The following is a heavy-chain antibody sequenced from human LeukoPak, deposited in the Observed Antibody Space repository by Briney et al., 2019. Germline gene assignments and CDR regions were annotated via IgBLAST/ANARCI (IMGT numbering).Heavy chain of an antibody. Sequence: GESLKISCKGSGFTFSSSWIGWVRQVPGKGLEWMGIIYPGDSDTRYSPSFQGQVIISADKSISTAYLQWSSLRASDTAMYYCARGGRSSYGMDVWGQGTTVTVSS. CDR3: ARGGRSSYGMDV. D-gene: IGHD1-26*01. J-gene: IGHJ6*02. CDR2: IYPGDSDT. V-gene: IGHV5-51*01. CDR1: GFTFSSSW.